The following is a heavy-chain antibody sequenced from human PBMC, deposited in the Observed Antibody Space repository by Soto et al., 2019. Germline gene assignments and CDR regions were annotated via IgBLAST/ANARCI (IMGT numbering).Heavy chain of an antibody. D-gene: IGHD6-13*01. CDR2: IDPSDSYT. V-gene: IGHV5-10-1*01. Sequence: PGESLKISCKGSGYSFTSYWISWVRQMPGKGLEWMGRIDPSDSYTNYSPSFQGHVTISADKSISTAYLQWSSLKASDTAMYYCARQQQLPYYYYGMDVWGQGTTVTVYS. CDR1: GYSFTSYW. J-gene: IGHJ6*02. CDR3: ARQQQLPYYYYGMDV.